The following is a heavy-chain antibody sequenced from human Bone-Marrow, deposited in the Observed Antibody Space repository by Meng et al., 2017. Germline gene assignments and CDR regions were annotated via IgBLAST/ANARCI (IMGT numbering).Heavy chain of an antibody. CDR3: ASLAIFGVVIRDY. V-gene: IGHV1-2*06. Sequence: QVQLVHSGAGVKKPGASVKVACKASGYTFTGYYMHWVRQAPGQGLEWMGRINPNSGGTNYAQKFQDRVTMTRDTSISTAYMELSRLRSDDTAVYYCASLAIFGVVIRDYWGQGTLVTVSS. CDR1: GYTFTGYY. J-gene: IGHJ4*02. D-gene: IGHD3-3*01. CDR2: INPNSGGT.